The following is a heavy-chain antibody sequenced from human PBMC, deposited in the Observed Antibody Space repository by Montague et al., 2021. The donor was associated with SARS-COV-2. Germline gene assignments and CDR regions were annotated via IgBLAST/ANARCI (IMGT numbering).Heavy chain of an antibody. D-gene: IGHD3-10*01. CDR3: ARGSSSRVMVRGKLQY. V-gene: IGHV4-34*01. J-gene: IGHJ4*02. CDR2: INHSGST. Sequence: SETLSLTCAVYGGSLSGYYWSWIRQSLGKGLEWIGEINHSGSTNYNPSLESRVTISVDTSKKQFSLKLSSVTAADTAVYYCARGSSSRVMVRGKLQYWGQGALVIVSS. CDR1: GGSLSGYY.